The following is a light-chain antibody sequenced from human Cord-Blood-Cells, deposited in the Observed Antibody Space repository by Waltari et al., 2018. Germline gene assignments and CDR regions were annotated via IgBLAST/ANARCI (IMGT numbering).Light chain of an antibody. CDR2: DVS. J-gene: IGLJ1*01. V-gene: IGLV2-11*01. CDR3: CSYAGSYTYV. Sequence: QSALPQPRSVSGPPGHSVTTSCPGPSSDVGGYNYVSWYQQHPGKAPKLMIYDVSKRPSGVPDRFSGSKSGNTASLTISGLQAEDEADYYCCSYAGSYTYVFGTGTKVTVL. CDR1: SSDVGGYNY.